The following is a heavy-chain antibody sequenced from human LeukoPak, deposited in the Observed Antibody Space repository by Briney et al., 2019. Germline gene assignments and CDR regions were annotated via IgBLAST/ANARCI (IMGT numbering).Heavy chain of an antibody. Sequence: PGKSLRLSCAASGFTFSSYEMNWVRQAPGKGLEWVSYISSSGSTIYYADSVKGRFTISRDNAKNSLYLQMNSLRAEDTAVYYCAELGITTIGGVWGKGTTVTISS. J-gene: IGHJ6*04. CDR3: AELGITTIGGV. D-gene: IGHD3-10*02. CDR1: GFTFSSYE. V-gene: IGHV3-48*03. CDR2: ISSSGSTI.